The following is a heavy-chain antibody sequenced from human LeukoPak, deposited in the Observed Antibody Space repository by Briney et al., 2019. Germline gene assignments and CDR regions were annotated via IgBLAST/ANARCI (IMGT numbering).Heavy chain of an antibody. Sequence: SETLSLTCTVYSGSISGYYWSWIRQPAGKGLEWIGRVFISRITNINPSLRSRVTMSVDTSKNQFSLRLSSVTVADTAVYYCARGGLLIHGWYLDYWGQGALVSVSS. D-gene: IGHD6-19*01. CDR3: ARGGLLIHGWYLDY. V-gene: IGHV4-4*07. CDR2: VFISRIT. J-gene: IGHJ4*02. CDR1: SGSISGYY.